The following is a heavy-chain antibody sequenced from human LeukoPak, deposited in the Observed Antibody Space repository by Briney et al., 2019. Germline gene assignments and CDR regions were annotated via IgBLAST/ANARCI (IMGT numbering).Heavy chain of an antibody. CDR2: IYYSGST. CDR1: GGSFSGYY. J-gene: IGHJ4*02. CDR3: ARGLWFGELYFDY. Sequence: SETLSLTCAVYGGSFSGYYWSWIRQPPGKGLEWIGYIYYSGSTNYNPSLKSRVTISVDTSKNQFSLKLSSVTAADTAVYYCARGLWFGELYFDYWGQGTLVTVSS. D-gene: IGHD3-10*01. V-gene: IGHV4-59*01.